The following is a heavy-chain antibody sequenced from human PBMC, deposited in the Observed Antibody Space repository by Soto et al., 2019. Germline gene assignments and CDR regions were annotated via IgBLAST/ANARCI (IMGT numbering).Heavy chain of an antibody. V-gene: IGHV1-18*04. CDR1: GYIFTKYD. D-gene: IGHD3-3*01. CDR2: ISPNSGRP. CDR3: VRQYYDFWTDYPDFDY. J-gene: IGHJ4*02. Sequence: GASVKVSCKASGYIFTKYDISWVRQAPGQGLEWLGLISPNSGRPSYAQKFEGRVTMTTDTSTTTAYLELRSLRSDDTAVYYCVRQYYDFWTDYPDFDYWGQGTLVTVS.